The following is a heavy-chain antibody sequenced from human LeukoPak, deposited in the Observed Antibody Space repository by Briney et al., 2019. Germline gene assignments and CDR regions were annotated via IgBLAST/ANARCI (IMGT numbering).Heavy chain of an antibody. D-gene: IGHD3-22*01. J-gene: IGHJ4*02. V-gene: IGHV4-59*01. CDR2: TYYSGNT. CDR1: GGSISSYY. Sequence: SETLSLTCTVSGGSISSYYWSWVRQPPGKGLEWIGYTYYSGNTNYNPSLKSRVTISVDTSKNQFSLKVSSVTAADTAVYYCARVFHDSSGYPLDYWGQGTLVTVSS. CDR3: ARVFHDSSGYPLDY.